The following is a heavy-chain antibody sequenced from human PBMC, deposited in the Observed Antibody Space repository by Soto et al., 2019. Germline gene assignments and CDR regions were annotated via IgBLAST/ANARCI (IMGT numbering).Heavy chain of an antibody. V-gene: IGHV4-31*03. D-gene: IGHD6-6*01. Sequence: SETLSLTCTVSGGSISSDGYYWSWIRQHPGKGLEWIGCIYYSGSTYYNPSLKSRVTISVDTSKNQFALKLSSVTAADTAVYYCAWSREYSSSSIDYWGQGTLVTVSS. CDR1: GGSISSDGYY. CDR3: AWSREYSSSSIDY. J-gene: IGHJ4*02. CDR2: IYYSGST.